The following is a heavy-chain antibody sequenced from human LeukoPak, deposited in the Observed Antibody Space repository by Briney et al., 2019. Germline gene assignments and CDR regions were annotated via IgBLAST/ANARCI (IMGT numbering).Heavy chain of an antibody. CDR3: ARDQRLGAPDYMDY. J-gene: IGHJ4*02. D-gene: IGHD1-26*01. Sequence: GRSPTLSCAASGFPFSSYDFHWVRQAPGKGLEWVAVVSTDGGIEIYADSVRGRFTISRDNSKNTVFLQMNSLGTGDTAVYFCARDQRLGAPDYMDYWGRGTPVTVYS. V-gene: IGHV3-30*01. CDR2: VSTDGGIE. CDR1: GFPFSSYD.